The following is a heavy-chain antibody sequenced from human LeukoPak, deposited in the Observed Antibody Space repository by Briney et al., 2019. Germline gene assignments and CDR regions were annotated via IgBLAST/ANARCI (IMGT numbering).Heavy chain of an antibody. J-gene: IGHJ4*02. V-gene: IGHV3-21*01. D-gene: IGHD3-16*02. CDR1: GFTFSSYS. CDR2: ISSSSSYI. CDR3: ARLYDYVWGSYRQPFDY. Sequence: GGSLRLSCAASGFTFSSYSMNWVRQAPGKGLEWVSSISSSSSYIYYADSVKGRFTISRDNSKNTLYLQMNSLRAEDTAVYYCARLYDYVWGSYRQPFDYWGQGTLVTVSS.